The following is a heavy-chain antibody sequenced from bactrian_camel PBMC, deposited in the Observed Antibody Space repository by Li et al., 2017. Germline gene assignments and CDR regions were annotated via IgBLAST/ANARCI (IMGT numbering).Heavy chain of an antibody. V-gene: IGHV3S53*01. CDR1: GYDYAAYD. CDR2: IESTGST. D-gene: IGHD6*01. Sequence: HVQLVESGGGSVQAGGSLRLSCTASGYDYAAYDFAWFHQAPGEQREGVAAIESTGSTSYADSVKGRFSISLDNRNTVYLQMNSLKPEDTGMYYCAADLKSRGSWYYRRAADFDYWGSGTQVTVS. J-gene: IGHJ6*01. CDR3: AADLKSRGSWYYRRAADFDY.